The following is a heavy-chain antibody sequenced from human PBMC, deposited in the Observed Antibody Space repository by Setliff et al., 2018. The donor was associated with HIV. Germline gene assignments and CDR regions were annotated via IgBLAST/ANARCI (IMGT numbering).Heavy chain of an antibody. V-gene: IGHV4-59*08. D-gene: IGHD2-15*01. J-gene: IGHJ3*02. CDR1: NDSINYQY. Sequence: SETLSLTCTVSNDSINYQYWAWIRQPPGKGLEWIGSIYYSGNTNYNPSLNSRVTIAVDTSKDQFSLNLSTVTAADTAVYYCGRVAGYCAPSRCYGYNAFDIWGPETMVTVSS. CDR3: GRVAGYCAPSRCYGYNAFDI. CDR2: IYYSGNT.